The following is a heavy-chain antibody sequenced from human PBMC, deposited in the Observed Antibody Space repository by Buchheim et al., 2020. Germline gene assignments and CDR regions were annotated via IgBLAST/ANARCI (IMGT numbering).Heavy chain of an antibody. CDR2: IYYSGSP. V-gene: IGHV4-30-4*01. D-gene: IGHD6-6*01. CDR3: ARVSRYIAARSIDY. J-gene: IGHJ4*02. CDR1: GGSLSRGDYY. Sequence: QVQLQESGPGLVKPSQTLSLTCTVSGGSLSRGDYYWSWIRQPPGKGPGWVGYIYYSGSPYYNPSLKSRVTISVDTSKKQFSLKLSSVTAADTAVYYCARVSRYIAARSIDYWGQGTL.